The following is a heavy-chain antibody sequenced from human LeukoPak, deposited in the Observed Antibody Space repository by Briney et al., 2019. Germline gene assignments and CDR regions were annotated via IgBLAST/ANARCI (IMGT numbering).Heavy chain of an antibody. CDR2: IVVGSGNI. Sequence: SVKVSCKASGFTFTSSSVQWVRQARGQRLEWIGWIVVGSGNINYAQKFQERVTITRDMSTSTAYMELSGLRSEDTAVYYCVADGFQKEENAFDIWGQGTMVAVSP. CDR3: VADGFQKEENAFDI. D-gene: IGHD3-10*01. J-gene: IGHJ3*02. CDR1: GFTFTSSS. V-gene: IGHV1-58*01.